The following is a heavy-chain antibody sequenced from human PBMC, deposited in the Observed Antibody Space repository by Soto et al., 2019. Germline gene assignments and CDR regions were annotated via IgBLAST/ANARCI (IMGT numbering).Heavy chain of an antibody. Sequence: EVQLLESGGGLVQPGGSLRLSCAASGFTFNNYAMTWVRQAPGKGLEWVSAISGGGDTTSYADSVKGRFTVSRDGSRNTLYLQVSSLRGEDTGLYCCAKGRGGWGSLTTRAAFWGQGTLV. CDR3: AKGRGGWGSLTTRAAF. CDR2: ISGGGDTT. J-gene: IGHJ4*02. V-gene: IGHV3-23*01. CDR1: GFTFNNYA. D-gene: IGHD3-16*01.